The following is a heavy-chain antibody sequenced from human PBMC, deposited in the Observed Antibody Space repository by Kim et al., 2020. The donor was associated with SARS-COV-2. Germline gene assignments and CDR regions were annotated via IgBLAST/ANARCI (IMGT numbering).Heavy chain of an antibody. V-gene: IGHV4-34*01. CDR1: GGSFSGYY. D-gene: IGHD3-22*01. Sequence: SETLSLTCAVYGGSFSGYYWSWIRQPPGKGLEWIGEINHSGSTNYNPSLKSRVTISVDTSKNQFSLKLSSVTAADTAVYYCATTTYDSSGLIDYWGQGTLVTVYS. CDR2: INHSGST. J-gene: IGHJ4*02. CDR3: ATTTYDSSGLIDY.